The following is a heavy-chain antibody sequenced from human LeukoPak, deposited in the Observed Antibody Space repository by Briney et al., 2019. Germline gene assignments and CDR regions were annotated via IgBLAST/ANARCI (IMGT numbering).Heavy chain of an antibody. CDR2: IIPIFGTA. Sequence: SVKVSCKASGGTFSSYAISWVRQAPGQGLEWMGGIIPIFGTANYAQKFQGRVTITADESTGTAYMELSSLRSEDTAVYYCARDGPRRPRGYYDSSGYGLWGQGTLVTVSS. CDR3: ARDGPRRPRGYYDSSGYGL. CDR1: GGTFSSYA. V-gene: IGHV1-69*01. J-gene: IGHJ4*02. D-gene: IGHD3-22*01.